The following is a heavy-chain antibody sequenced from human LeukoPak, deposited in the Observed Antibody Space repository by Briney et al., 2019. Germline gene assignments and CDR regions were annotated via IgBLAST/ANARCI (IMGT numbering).Heavy chain of an antibody. Sequence: ASVKVSCKASGYTLSNYGISWVRHAPGQGLEWMGWISTYSGDTHYPQKFQGRVTMTTDTSTRTVYMELTSLRFDDTAVYYCARDSRGWYDNFHAFDMWGQGTMVTVSS. D-gene: IGHD6-19*01. CDR3: ARDSRGWYDNFHAFDM. CDR1: GYTLSNYG. J-gene: IGHJ3*02. V-gene: IGHV1-18*01. CDR2: ISTYSGDT.